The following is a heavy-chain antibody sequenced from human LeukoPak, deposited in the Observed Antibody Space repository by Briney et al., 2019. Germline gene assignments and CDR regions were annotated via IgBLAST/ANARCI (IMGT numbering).Heavy chain of an antibody. CDR2: IYYSGST. D-gene: IGHD2-15*01. V-gene: IGHV4-31*03. J-gene: IGHJ1*01. CDR3: ARSETEYCSGGSCSSWYFQH. CDR1: GGSISSGGYY. Sequence: ASETLSLTCTVSGGSISSGGYYWSWIRQHPGKGLEWIGYIYYSGSTYYNPSLKSRVTISVDTSKNQFSLKLSSVTAADTAVYYCARSETEYCSGGSCSSWYFQHWGQGTLVTVSS.